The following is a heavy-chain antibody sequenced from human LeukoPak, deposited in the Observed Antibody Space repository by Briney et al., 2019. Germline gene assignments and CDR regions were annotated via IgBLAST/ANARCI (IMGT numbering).Heavy chain of an antibody. CDR2: VNPNSGGT. J-gene: IGHJ4*02. CDR1: GYTFTSYG. D-gene: IGHD1-26*01. CDR3: ASSGSYFPLFDY. Sequence: ASVKVSCKASGYTFTSYGISWVRQAPGQGLEWMGWVNPNSGGTNYAQKFQGRVTMTRDTSISTAYMELSRLRSDDTAVYYCASSGSYFPLFDYWGQGTLVTVSS. V-gene: IGHV1-2*02.